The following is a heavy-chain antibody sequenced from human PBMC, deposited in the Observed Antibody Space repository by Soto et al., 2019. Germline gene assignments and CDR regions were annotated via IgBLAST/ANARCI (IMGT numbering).Heavy chain of an antibody. CDR3: VQSRCGGDCLEIYSSHAYNGLDV. D-gene: IGHD2-21*02. CDR2: LYWDDDK. J-gene: IGHJ6*02. Sequence: QVTLKESGPTLVKPTQTLTLTCTVSGLSLRTTGVGVGWVRQPPGKALEWLALLYWDDDKRYSPSLRSRLTIAKDISEKQVALTMTTIDTVDTATYYCVQSRCGGDCLEIYSSHAYNGLDVWGQGTTVTVSS. V-gene: IGHV2-5*02. CDR1: GLSLRTTGVG.